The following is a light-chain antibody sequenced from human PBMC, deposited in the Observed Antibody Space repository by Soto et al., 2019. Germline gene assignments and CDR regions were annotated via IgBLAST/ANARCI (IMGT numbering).Light chain of an antibody. CDR3: QQYYNFPWT. J-gene: IGKJ1*01. CDR2: AAS. CDR1: QDISSY. V-gene: IGKV1D-8*01. Sequence: VIWMTQSPSLLSASTGDRVTITCRISQDISSYLAWYQQKPGKAPDLLIYAASTLQSGVPSRFSGSGSGTDFTLTINYLESEDFATYYCQQYYNFPWTFGQGTKVDI.